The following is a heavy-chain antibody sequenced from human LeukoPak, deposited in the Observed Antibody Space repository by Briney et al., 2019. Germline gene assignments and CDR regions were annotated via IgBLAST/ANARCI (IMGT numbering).Heavy chain of an antibody. CDR1: GGSFSGYY. V-gene: IGHV4-34*01. CDR2: INHSGST. J-gene: IGHJ4*02. Sequence: PSETLSLTCGVYGGSFSGYYWSWIRQPPGKGLELIGEINHSGSTNYNPSLKSRVTISVDTSKNQFSLKLSSVTAADTAVYYCARGRRRYDILTGYYYFEYWGQRTLVTVSS. CDR3: ARGRRRYDILTGYYYFEY. D-gene: IGHD3-9*01.